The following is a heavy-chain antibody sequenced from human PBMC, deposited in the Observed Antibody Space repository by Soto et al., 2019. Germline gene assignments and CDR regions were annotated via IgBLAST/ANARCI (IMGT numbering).Heavy chain of an antibody. CDR2: ISSNSAYI. CDR3: TRDASRDSSARGWFDP. J-gene: IGHJ5*02. D-gene: IGHD6-13*01. Sequence: SCAASGSTFRSFTMNWVRQAPGKGLEWVSTISSNSAYIYYTDALRGRFTISRDNAKNSLHLQMNSLRAEDTAVYYCTRDASRDSSARGWFDPWGPGTLVTVSS. CDR1: GSTFRSFT. V-gene: IGHV3-21*01.